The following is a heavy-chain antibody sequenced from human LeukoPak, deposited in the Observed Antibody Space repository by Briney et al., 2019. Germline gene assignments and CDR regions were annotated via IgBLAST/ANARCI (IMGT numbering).Heavy chain of an antibody. CDR1: GYTFTDYY. Sequence: GASVKVSCRASGYTFTDYYIHWVRLAPGQGLEWVGWIIPNSGGTRYAQKFQGRVTMTSDTSISTAYMELRSLRFDDTAVYYCARTSRFYGPGSPWWFDPWGLGTLVTVSS. D-gene: IGHD3-10*01. CDR2: IIPNSGGT. J-gene: IGHJ5*02. V-gene: IGHV1-2*02. CDR3: ARTSRFYGPGSPWWFDP.